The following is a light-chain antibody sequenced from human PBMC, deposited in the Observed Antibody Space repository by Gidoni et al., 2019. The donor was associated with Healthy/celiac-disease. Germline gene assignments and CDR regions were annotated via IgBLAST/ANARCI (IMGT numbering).Light chain of an antibody. J-gene: IGKJ2*01. CDR3: MQALQTPYT. V-gene: IGKV2-28*01. CDR2: LGS. CDR1: QSLLHSNGYNY. Sequence: ASISCRSSQSLLHSNGYNYLDWYLQKPGQSPQLLIYLGSNRASGVPDRFSGSGSGTDFTLKISRVEAEDVGVYYCMQALQTPYTFGQRTKLEIK.